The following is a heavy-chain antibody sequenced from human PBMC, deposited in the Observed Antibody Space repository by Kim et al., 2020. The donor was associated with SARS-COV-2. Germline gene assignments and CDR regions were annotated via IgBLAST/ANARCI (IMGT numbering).Heavy chain of an antibody. J-gene: IGHJ3*02. V-gene: IGHV4-39*01. CDR1: GGSISSSSYY. D-gene: IGHD6-6*01. CDR2: IYYSGST. CDR3: ARTIAARDFIFLNALLDDAFDI. Sequence: SETLSLTCTVSGGSISSSSYYWGWIRQPPGKGLEWIGSIYYSGSTYYNPSLKSRVTISVDTSKNQFSLKLSSVTAADTAVYYCARTIAARDFIFLNALLDDAFDIWGQGTMVTVSS.